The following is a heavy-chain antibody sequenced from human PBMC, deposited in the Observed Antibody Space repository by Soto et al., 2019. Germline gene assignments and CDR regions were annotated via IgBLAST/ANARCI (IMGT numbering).Heavy chain of an antibody. CDR2: ISPDNGNT. CDR3: AISFGYSRYEVMAV. Sequence: ASVKVSCKASGYTFTIYGINWVRQAPGQGLEWMGWISPDNGNTNYAQKLQGRVTMTTDTSTSTAYMELRSLRSDDTAVYYCAISFGYSRYEVMAVWGQGTSVLGSS. J-gene: IGHJ6*02. CDR1: GYTFTIYG. D-gene: IGHD5-12*01. V-gene: IGHV1-18*01.